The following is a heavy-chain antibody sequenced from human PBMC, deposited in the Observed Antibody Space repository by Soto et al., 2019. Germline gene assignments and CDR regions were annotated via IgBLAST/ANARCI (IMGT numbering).Heavy chain of an antibody. CDR1: GESFSGYY. V-gene: IGHV4-34*01. D-gene: IGHD3-9*01. CDR3: ARVAYDILTGYYHYYYYYMDV. J-gene: IGHJ6*03. CDR2: INHSGST. Sequence: SETLSLTCAVYGESFSGYYWSWIRQPPGKGLEWIGEINHSGSTNYNPSLKSRVTISVDTSKNQFSLKLSSVTAADTAVYYCARVAYDILTGYYHYYYYYMDVWGKGTTVTVSS.